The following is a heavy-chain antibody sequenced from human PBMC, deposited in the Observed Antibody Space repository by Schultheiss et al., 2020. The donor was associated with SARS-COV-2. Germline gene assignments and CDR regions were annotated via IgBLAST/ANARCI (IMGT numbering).Heavy chain of an antibody. CDR2: IDITSRYI. Sequence: GGSLRLSCTASGFTFGDYAMSWFRQAPGKGLEWISSIDITSRYIYYADSVRGRFTVSRDNAESSLYLQMYSLRAEDTAVYYCANRGGYWGQGTLVTVSS. D-gene: IGHD3-16*01. CDR1: GFTFGDYA. J-gene: IGHJ4*02. CDR3: ANRGGY. V-gene: IGHV3-21*04.